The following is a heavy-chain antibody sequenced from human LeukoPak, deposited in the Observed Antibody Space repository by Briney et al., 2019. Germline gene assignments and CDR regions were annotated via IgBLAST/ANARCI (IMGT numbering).Heavy chain of an antibody. CDR1: GYTFTGYY. Sequence: ASVKVSCKASGYTFTGYYMHWVRQAPGQGLEWMGWINPNSGGTNYAQKFQGWVTMTRDTSISTAYMELSRLRSDDTAVYYCAREARGAALGYGTDVWGKGTTVTVSS. CDR3: AREARGAALGYGTDV. D-gene: IGHD3-10*01. J-gene: IGHJ6*04. V-gene: IGHV1-2*04. CDR2: INPNSGGT.